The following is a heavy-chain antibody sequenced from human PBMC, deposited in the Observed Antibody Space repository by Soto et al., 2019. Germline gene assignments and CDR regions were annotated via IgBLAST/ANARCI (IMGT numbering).Heavy chain of an antibody. CDR3: AKAQFLGTVGAPFDY. J-gene: IGHJ4*02. D-gene: IGHD1-26*01. CDR2: ICGSGAST. CDR1: GFTFSSYA. V-gene: IGHV3-23*01. Sequence: EVQLLESGGGVVQPGGSLRLSCAASGFTFSSYAISWVRQAPGKGLEWVSAICGSGASTYYEDSVKGRFTISSDKSKTTLYLQMNSLRAEDKDVYYCAKAQFLGTVGAPFDYWGQGTLVTVSS.